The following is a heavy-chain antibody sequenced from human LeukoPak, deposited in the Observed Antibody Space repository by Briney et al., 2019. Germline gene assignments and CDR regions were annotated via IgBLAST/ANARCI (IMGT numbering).Heavy chain of an antibody. D-gene: IGHD2-15*01. Sequence: GGSLRLSCAASGFTFSSYSMNWVRQAPGKGLEWVSYISSSSSTIYYADSVKGRFTISRDNAKNSLYLQMNSLRAEGTAVYYCARGDCSGGSCYLSLTAIDYWGQGTLVTVSS. J-gene: IGHJ4*02. CDR2: ISSSSSTI. V-gene: IGHV3-48*01. CDR1: GFTFSSYS. CDR3: ARGDCSGGSCYLSLTAIDY.